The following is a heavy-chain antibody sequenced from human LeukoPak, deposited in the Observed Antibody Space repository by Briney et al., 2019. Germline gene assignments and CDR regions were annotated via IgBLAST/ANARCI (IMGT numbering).Heavy chain of an antibody. CDR3: AKWPEGATPKFHH. D-gene: IGHD1-26*01. Sequence: PGGSLRLSCAASGFTFSSYAMSWVRQAPGKGREAPGKGLEWVSTISASGHATYYPDSVRGRFTISRDNSKSTLHLQMDSLRAEDSALYYCAKWPEGATPKFHHWGQGTLVTVSS. J-gene: IGHJ4*02. CDR2: ISASGHAT. CDR1: GFTFSSYA. V-gene: IGHV3-23*01.